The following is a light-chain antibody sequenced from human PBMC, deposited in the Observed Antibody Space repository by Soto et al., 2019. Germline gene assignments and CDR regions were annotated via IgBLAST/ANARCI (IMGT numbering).Light chain of an antibody. CDR3: QQYNNWPPIT. CDR2: GAS. CDR1: QSVSSN. V-gene: IGKV3-15*01. Sequence: EVVLSNSKRTLSLSPGEIATLSCMASQSVSSNLAWYQQKPGQAPRLLIYGASTRATGIPARFSGSGSGTEFTLTISSLQSEDFAVYYCQQYNNWPPITFGQGTLLAIK. J-gene: IGKJ5*01.